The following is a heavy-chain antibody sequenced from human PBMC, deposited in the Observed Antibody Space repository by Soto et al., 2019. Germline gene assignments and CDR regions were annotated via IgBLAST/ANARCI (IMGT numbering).Heavy chain of an antibody. CDR2: IPYDGDKI. J-gene: IGHJ4*02. CDR3: VRTIQPGTTTHFDY. Sequence: PGGSLRLSCSASGFSFRNYAMHWVRQAPGKGLEWMAVIPYDGDKIHYAASVKGRFTFSRDDSKNSVYLQMNSLKTEDTAVYHCVRTIQPGTTTHFDYWGQGTLVTVSS. CDR1: GFSFRNYA. V-gene: IGHV3-30-3*01. D-gene: IGHD1-1*01.